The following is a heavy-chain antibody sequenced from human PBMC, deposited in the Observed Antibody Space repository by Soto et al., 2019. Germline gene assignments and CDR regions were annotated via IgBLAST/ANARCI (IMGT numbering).Heavy chain of an antibody. V-gene: IGHV3-23*01. Sequence: EVQLLESGGGLVQPGGSLRLSCAASGFTFSSYAMSWVRQAPGKGLEWVSAISGSGGSTYYADSVKGRFTISRDNSKNTLYLQMNSLRAEDTAVYYCAKDAGPYCSGGSCYGDDYWGQGTLVTVSS. CDR2: ISGSGGST. CDR1: GFTFSSYA. D-gene: IGHD2-15*01. J-gene: IGHJ4*02. CDR3: AKDAGPYCSGGSCYGDDY.